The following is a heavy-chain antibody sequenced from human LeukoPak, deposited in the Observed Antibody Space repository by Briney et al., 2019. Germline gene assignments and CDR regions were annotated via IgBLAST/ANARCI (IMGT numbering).Heavy chain of an antibody. D-gene: IGHD3-9*01. Sequence: ASVKVSCKASGGTFSSYAISWVRQAPGQGLEWMGGIIPIFGTANYAQKFQGRVTITTDESTSTAYMELSSLRSEDTAVYYCARGYYDILTGYYRSDFDYWGQGILVTVSS. CDR3: ARGYYDILTGYYRSDFDY. J-gene: IGHJ4*02. CDR1: GGTFSSYA. V-gene: IGHV1-69*05. CDR2: IIPIFGTA.